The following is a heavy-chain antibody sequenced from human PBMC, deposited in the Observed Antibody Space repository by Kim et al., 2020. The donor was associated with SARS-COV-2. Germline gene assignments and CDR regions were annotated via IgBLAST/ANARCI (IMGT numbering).Heavy chain of an antibody. D-gene: IGHD6-19*01. V-gene: IGHV4-39*01. Sequence: SETLSLTCTVSGGSISSNNYDWGWIRQPPGKGLEWIGTINHDVTSTLTIRLIMSADTSTNQFYLRLSSVTAAATAVYYCSRHGRGYSSGWGQMFDYWGQG. CDR2: INHDV. CDR3: SRHGRGYSSGWGQMFDY. CDR1: GGSISSNNYD. J-gene: IGHJ4*02.